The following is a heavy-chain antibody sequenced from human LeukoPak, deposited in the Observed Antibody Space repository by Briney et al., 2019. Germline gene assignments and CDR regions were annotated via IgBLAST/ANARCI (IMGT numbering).Heavy chain of an antibody. CDR2: MNPNSGNT. CDR3: ARGRGYCSSTSCYHFDY. V-gene: IGHV1-8*03. CDR1: GYTFTSYD. D-gene: IGHD2-2*01. J-gene: IGHJ4*02. Sequence: ASVKVSCKASGYTFTSYDINWVLQATGQGLEWMGWMNPNSGNTGYAQKFQGRVTITRNTSISTAYMELSSLRSEDTAVYYCARGRGYCSSTSCYHFDYWGQGTLVTVSS.